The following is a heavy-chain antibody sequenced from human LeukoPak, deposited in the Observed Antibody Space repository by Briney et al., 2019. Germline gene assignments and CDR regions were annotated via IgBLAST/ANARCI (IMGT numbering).Heavy chain of an antibody. CDR3: ARAYCSGGSCYPFDY. V-gene: IGHV3-21*01. J-gene: IGHJ4*02. D-gene: IGHD2-15*01. CDR2: ISSSSSYI. Sequence: GGSLRLSCAASGFTFSSYYMNWVRQAPGKGLEWVSSISSSSSYIYYADSVKGRFTISRDTAKNSLYLQMNSLRAEDTAVYYCARAYCSGGSCYPFDYWGQGTLATVSS. CDR1: GFTFSSYY.